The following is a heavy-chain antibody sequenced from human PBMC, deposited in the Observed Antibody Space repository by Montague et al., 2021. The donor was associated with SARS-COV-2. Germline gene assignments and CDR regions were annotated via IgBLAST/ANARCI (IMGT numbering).Heavy chain of an antibody. V-gene: IGHV6-1*01. Sequence: CAISGDRGASNSAAWNWIRQSPSRGLEWLGRTYYRSKWYNDYAVSVKSRITSNPDTSKNQFSLQLNSVTPEDTAVYYCARDTRIQLWFDRDYYYGMDVWGQGATVTVSS. D-gene: IGHD5-18*01. CDR3: ARDTRIQLWFDRDYYYGMDV. CDR1: GDRGASNSAA. J-gene: IGHJ6*02. CDR2: TYYRSKWYN.